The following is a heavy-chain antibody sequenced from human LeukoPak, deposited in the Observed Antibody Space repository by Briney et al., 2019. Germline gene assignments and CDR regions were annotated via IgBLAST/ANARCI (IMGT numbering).Heavy chain of an antibody. CDR2: ISSSSSYI. CDR3: ARDRYGYATGGFDY. V-gene: IGHV3-21*01. J-gene: IGHJ4*02. D-gene: IGHD5-12*01. Sequence: GGSLRLSCAASGFTFSSYNMNWVRQAPGKGLEWVSSISSSSSYIYYADSVKGRFTISRDNAKNSLYLQMNSLRAEDTAVYYCARDRYGYATGGFDYWGQGTLVTVSS. CDR1: GFTFSSYN.